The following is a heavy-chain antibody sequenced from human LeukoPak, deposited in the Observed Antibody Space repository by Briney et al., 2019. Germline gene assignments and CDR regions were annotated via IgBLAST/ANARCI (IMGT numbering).Heavy chain of an antibody. D-gene: IGHD6-19*01. Sequence: ASVKVSCKASGYTFTKYGISWVRQAPGQGLEWMGWISYNGNTNYAQKFQGRVTITTDTSTSTAYMELRNLRSDDTAVYYCARCGYSSGWYCGIDDWGQGTLVTVSS. CDR3: ARCGYSSGWYCGIDD. CDR2: ISYNGNT. V-gene: IGHV1-18*01. J-gene: IGHJ4*02. CDR1: GYTFTKYG.